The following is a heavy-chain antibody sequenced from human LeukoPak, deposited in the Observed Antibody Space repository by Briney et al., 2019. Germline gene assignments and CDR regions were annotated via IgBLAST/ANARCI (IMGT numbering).Heavy chain of an antibody. D-gene: IGHD6-13*01. CDR1: EGTFSSYT. V-gene: IGHV1-69*02. CDR2: IIPILGIA. CDR3: ASGDVQQLVYRYYGMDV. J-gene: IGHJ6*02. Sequence: GASVKVSCKASEGTFSSYTISWVRQAPGQGLEWMGRIIPILGIANYAQKFQGRVTITADKSTSTAYMELSSLRSEDTAVYYCASGDVQQLVYRYYGMDVWGQGTTVTVSS.